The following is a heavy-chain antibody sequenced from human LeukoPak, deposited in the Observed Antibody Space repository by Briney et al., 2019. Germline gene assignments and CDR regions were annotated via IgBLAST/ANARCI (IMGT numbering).Heavy chain of an antibody. CDR3: ARAPRDSSSSNYMRRFDY. CDR2: IYHSGST. CDR1: GYSISSDNY. Sequence: SETLSLTCAVSGYSISSDNYWVWIRQPPGQGLDWTGGIYHSGSTYYNPSLKSRVTMSVDTSKNQFSLKLSSVTAADTAVYYCARAPRDSSSSNYMRRFDYWGQGNLVTVSS. J-gene: IGHJ4*02. V-gene: IGHV4-38-2*01. D-gene: IGHD3-22*01.